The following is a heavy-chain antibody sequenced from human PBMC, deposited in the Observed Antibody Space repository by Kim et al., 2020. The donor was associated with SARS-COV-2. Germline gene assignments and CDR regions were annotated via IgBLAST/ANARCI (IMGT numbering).Heavy chain of an antibody. Sequence: SETLSLTCAVYGGSFSGYYWSWIRQPPGKGLEWIGEINHSGSTNYNPSLKSRVTISVDTSKNQFSLKLSSVTAADTAVYYCARFAGGYRFGFGFDPWGQGTLVTVSS. D-gene: IGHD3-16*01. J-gene: IGHJ5*02. CDR1: GGSFSGYY. CDR3: ARFAGGYRFGFGFDP. V-gene: IGHV4-34*01. CDR2: INHSGST.